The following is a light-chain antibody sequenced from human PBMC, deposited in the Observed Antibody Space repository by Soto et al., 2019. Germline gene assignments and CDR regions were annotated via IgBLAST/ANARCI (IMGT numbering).Light chain of an antibody. CDR2: EVS. CDR3: CSYAGSNSYV. J-gene: IGLJ1*01. Sequence: QSVLTQPPSASGSPGQSVAISCTGTSSDVGDYNYVSWYQQHPGKAPKLIIYEVSKRPSGVPDRFSGSKSGNTASLTVSGLQAEDEADYYCCSYAGSNSYVFGTGTKVTVL. CDR1: SSDVGDYNY. V-gene: IGLV2-8*01.